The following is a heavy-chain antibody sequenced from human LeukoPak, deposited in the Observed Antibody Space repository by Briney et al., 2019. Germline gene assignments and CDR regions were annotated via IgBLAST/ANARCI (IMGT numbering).Heavy chain of an antibody. Sequence: TGGSLRLSCAASGFTFDDYAMHWVRQAPGKGLEWVSGISWNSGSIGYADSVKGRFTISRDNAKNSLYLQMNSLRAEDTALYYCAKDRREVYYDSSGYPTGAFDIWGQGTMVTVSS. D-gene: IGHD3-22*01. CDR1: GFTFDDYA. CDR2: ISWNSGSI. CDR3: AKDRREVYYDSSGYPTGAFDI. V-gene: IGHV3-9*01. J-gene: IGHJ3*02.